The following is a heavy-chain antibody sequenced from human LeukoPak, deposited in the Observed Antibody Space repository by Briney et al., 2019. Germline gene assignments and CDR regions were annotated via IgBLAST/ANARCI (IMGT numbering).Heavy chain of an antibody. CDR2: ISSSSSYI. J-gene: IGHJ4*02. D-gene: IGHD3-22*01. CDR3: ARPDSSAYYYFDY. V-gene: IGHV3-21*01. CDR1: GFTFSSYS. Sequence: GGSLRLSCAASGFTFSSYSMNWVRQAPGKGLEWVSSISSSSSYIYYADSVKGRFTISRDSAKNTLYLQMNSLRAEDTAVYYCARPDSSAYYYFDYWGQGTLVTVSS.